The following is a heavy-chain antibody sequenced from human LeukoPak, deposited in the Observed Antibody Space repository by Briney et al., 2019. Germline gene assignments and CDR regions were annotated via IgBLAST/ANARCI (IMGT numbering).Heavy chain of an antibody. Sequence: PGGSLRLSCVVSGFTFSNYWMHWVRQAPGKGLVWVSRINGDGRSISYADSVKGRFTISRDNAKNTLYLQMNSLRAEDTALYYCARDQLYCTGGYCYFDSWGQGTLVTVSP. CDR2: INGDGRSI. J-gene: IGHJ4*02. CDR1: GFTFSNYW. V-gene: IGHV3-74*01. CDR3: ARDQLYCTGGYCYFDS. D-gene: IGHD2-8*02.